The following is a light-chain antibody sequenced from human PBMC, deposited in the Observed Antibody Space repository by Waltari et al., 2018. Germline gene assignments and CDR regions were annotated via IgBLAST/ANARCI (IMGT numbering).Light chain of an antibody. J-gene: IGLJ1*01. CDR1: TSHVRSYNY. CDR3: YSFAGYTTFYV. Sequence: QSALTQPASVSGSPGQSIAISCTLTTSHVRSYNYFSLYQQHPGKAPKVIIYDVSKRPSGISSRFSSSKSDNTASLTISGRQAEDEADYFCYSFAGYTTFYVFGSGTKVTVL. CDR2: DVS. V-gene: IGLV2-23*02.